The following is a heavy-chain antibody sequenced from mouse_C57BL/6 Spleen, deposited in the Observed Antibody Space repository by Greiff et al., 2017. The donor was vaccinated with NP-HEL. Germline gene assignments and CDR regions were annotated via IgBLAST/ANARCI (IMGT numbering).Heavy chain of an antibody. V-gene: IGHV1-42*01. J-gene: IGHJ2*01. CDR3: ARRVYYGSSYFDY. D-gene: IGHD1-1*01. CDR1: GYSFTGYY. CDR2: INPSTGGT. Sequence: VQLQQSGPELVKPGASVKISCKASGYSFTGYYMNWVKQSPEKSLEWIGEINPSTGGTTYNQKFKAKATLTVDKSSSTAYMQLKSLTSEDSAVYYCARRVYYGSSYFDYWGQGTPLTVSS.